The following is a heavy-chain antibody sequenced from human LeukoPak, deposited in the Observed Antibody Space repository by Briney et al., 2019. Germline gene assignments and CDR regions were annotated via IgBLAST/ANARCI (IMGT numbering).Heavy chain of an antibody. CDR3: ARDLKGYSSSGGVDY. Sequence: PGGSLRLPCAASGFSFSSYSMNWVRQAPGKGLEWVSYISSSSTTIHYADSVKGRFTISRDSARNSLYLQMNSLRAEDTATYYCARDLKGYSSSGGVDYWGQGTLVTVSS. CDR1: GFSFSSYS. J-gene: IGHJ4*02. V-gene: IGHV3-48*01. CDR2: ISSSSTTI. D-gene: IGHD6-13*01.